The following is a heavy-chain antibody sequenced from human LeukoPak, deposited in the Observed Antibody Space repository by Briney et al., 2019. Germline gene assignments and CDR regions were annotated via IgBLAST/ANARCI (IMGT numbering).Heavy chain of an antibody. CDR1: GYTFADYY. Sequence: GASVKVSCKTSGYTFADYYMHWVRQAPGQGLEWMGWINPSSGGTNYAQKFQGRVIMTRDTSISTAYMEVSGLRSDDTAVYYCARDHQDFWSGHYFYYYGMDAWSQGTTVTVSS. CDR3: ARDHQDFWSGHYFYYYGMDA. D-gene: IGHD3-3*01. J-gene: IGHJ6*02. V-gene: IGHV1-2*02. CDR2: INPSSGGT.